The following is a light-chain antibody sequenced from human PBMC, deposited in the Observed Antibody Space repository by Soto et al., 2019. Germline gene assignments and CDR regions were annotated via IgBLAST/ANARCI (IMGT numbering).Light chain of an antibody. J-gene: IGLJ2*01. CDR2: DVS. CDR3: SAYSTSNTHVL. V-gene: IGLV2-14*03. Sequence: QSALTQPASVSGSPGQSITISCTGTSSDIGTYNYVSWYQQHPGKAPKLIMSDVSNRPSGVSDRFSGSMSDYTASLTISGLQTEDKADYYCSAYSTSNTHVLFGGGTKLTVL. CDR1: SSDIGTYNY.